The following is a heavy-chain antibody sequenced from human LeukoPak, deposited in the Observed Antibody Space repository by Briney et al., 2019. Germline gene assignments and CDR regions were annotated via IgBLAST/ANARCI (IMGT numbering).Heavy chain of an antibody. Sequence: GGSLRLSCAASGFTFHIYAMHWVRQAPGKGLEWVSAIGGGDTYYADSVRGRFTISRDDSKKTVHLQMNILRVDDTAIYYCAKDMINGNGKYDAFDIWGRGTMVTVSS. CDR3: AKDMINGNGKYDAFDI. D-gene: IGHD3-22*01. V-gene: IGHV3-23*01. CDR2: IGGGDT. J-gene: IGHJ3*02. CDR1: GFTFHIYA.